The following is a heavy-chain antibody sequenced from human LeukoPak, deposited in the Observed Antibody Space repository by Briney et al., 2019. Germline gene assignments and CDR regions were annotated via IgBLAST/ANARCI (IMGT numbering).Heavy chain of an antibody. V-gene: IGHV4-59*01. D-gene: IGHD3-16*01. CDR3: ATWARYGVAAGGVGY. Sequence: SETLSLTCTVPGGSISSYYWSWIRQPPGKGLEWIGYIYYSGSTNYNPSLKSRVTISVDTSKNQFSLKLSSVTAADTAVYYCATWARYGVAAGGVGYWGQGTLVTVSS. CDR1: GGSISSYY. CDR2: IYYSGST. J-gene: IGHJ4*02.